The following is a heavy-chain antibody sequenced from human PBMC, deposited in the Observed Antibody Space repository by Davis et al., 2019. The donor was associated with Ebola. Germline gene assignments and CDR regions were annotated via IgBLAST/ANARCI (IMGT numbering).Heavy chain of an antibody. J-gene: IGHJ6*03. CDR1: GGSISRGGSY. V-gene: IGHV4-31*03. CDR3: ARGLRYDSSGYDYYFYMDV. CDR2: IYYSGST. D-gene: IGHD3-22*01. Sequence: PSETLSLTCTVSGGSISRGGSYWTWIRQHPGKGLEWIGYIYYSGSTYYKPSLRSRVTISLDTSKNQFSLNLYSVTAADTAVYYCARGLRYDSSGYDYYFYMDVWGKGTTVTVSS.